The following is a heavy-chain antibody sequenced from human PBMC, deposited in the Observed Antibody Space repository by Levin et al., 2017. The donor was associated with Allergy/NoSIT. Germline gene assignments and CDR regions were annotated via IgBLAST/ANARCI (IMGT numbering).Heavy chain of an antibody. CDR1: GGSLSGYF. V-gene: IGHV4-34*01. Sequence: TSETLSLTCTVSGGSLSGYFWNWIRQPPGEGLEWIGEISHSGSTNYNPSLKSRVTISVDTSKNQFSLRLNSVIAADTAVYYCARGRRLCHNYYYHGMDVWGQGTTVTVSS. CDR2: ISHSGST. J-gene: IGHJ6*02. D-gene: IGHD2-2*01. CDR3: ARGRRLCHNYYYHGMDV.